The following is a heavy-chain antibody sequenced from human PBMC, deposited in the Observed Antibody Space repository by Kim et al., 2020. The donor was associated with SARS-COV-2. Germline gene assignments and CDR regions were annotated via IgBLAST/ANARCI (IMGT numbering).Heavy chain of an antibody. V-gene: IGHV1-69*01. CDR3: ARALWELPPSYFDY. J-gene: IGHJ4*02. Sequence: AQKFQCRVTITSDESTSTAYMELSSLRSEDTAVYYCARALWELPPSYFDYWGQGTLVTVSS. D-gene: IGHD1-26*01.